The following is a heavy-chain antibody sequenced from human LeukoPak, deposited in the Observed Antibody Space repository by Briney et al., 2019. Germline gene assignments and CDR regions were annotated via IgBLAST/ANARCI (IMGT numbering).Heavy chain of an antibody. Sequence: SETLSLTCTVSGGSINNYYWNWIRQPPGKGLEWIGSIYSSGSTNYNPSLKSRFTISLDTSKNQFSLILSSVTAADMAVYYCARGSSGYYPPDYWGRGTLVTVSS. CDR2: IYSSGST. J-gene: IGHJ4*02. CDR1: GGSINNYY. CDR3: ARGSSGYYPPDY. V-gene: IGHV4-59*01. D-gene: IGHD3-22*01.